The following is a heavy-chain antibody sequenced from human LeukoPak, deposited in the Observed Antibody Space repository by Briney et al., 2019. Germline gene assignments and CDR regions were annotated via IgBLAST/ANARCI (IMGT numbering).Heavy chain of an antibody. Sequence: GGSLRLSCAASGFTFTSYGMTWVRQAPGKGLEWVSAISGSGSSTFYADSVKGRFTVSRDNSKNTLYLQMNSLRGEDTAVYYCAEPNYDILTGYYGGWFDPWGQGTLVTVSS. V-gene: IGHV3-23*01. CDR2: ISGSGSST. CDR1: GFTFTSYG. D-gene: IGHD3-9*01. J-gene: IGHJ5*02. CDR3: AEPNYDILTGYYGGWFDP.